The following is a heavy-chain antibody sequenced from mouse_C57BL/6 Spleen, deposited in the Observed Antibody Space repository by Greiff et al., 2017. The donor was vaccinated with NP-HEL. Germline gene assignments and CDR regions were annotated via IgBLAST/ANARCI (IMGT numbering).Heavy chain of an antibody. CDR1: GYTFTSYW. CDR2: IYPGSGST. V-gene: IGHV1-55*01. CDR3: ARLYGYDVETAMDY. D-gene: IGHD2-2*01. J-gene: IGHJ4*01. Sequence: QVQLKQPGAELVKPGASVKMSCKASGYTFTSYWITWVKQRPGQGLEWIGDIYPGSGSTNYNEKFKSKATLTVDTSSSTAYMQLSSLTSEDSAVYYCARLYGYDVETAMDYWGQGTSVTVSS.